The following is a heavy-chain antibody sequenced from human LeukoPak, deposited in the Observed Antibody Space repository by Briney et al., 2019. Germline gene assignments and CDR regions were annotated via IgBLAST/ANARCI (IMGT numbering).Heavy chain of an antibody. CDR2: ISAYNGNT. CDR1: GYTFTSYG. D-gene: IGHD2-2*01. J-gene: IGHJ6*02. Sequence: GASVKVSCKASGYTFTSYGISWVRQAPGQGLEWMGWISAYNGNTNYAQKLQGRVTMTTDTSTSTAYMELRSLRSNDTAVYYCARAPGIVVVPAAIMSYYGMDVWGQGTTVTVSS. V-gene: IGHV1-18*01. CDR3: ARAPGIVVVPAAIMSYYGMDV.